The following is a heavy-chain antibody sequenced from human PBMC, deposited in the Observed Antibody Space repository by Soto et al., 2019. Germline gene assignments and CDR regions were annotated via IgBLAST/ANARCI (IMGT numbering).Heavy chain of an antibody. J-gene: IGHJ4*02. V-gene: IGHV3-30*04. Sequence: PGGSLRLSCAASGFTFSSYAMHWVRQAPGKGLEWVAVISYDGSNKYYADSVKGRFTISRDNSKNTLYLQMNSLRAEDTAVYYCAKEYYGDYYFDYWGQGTLVTVSS. CDR1: GFTFSSYA. CDR2: ISYDGSNK. CDR3: AKEYYGDYYFDY. D-gene: IGHD4-17*01.